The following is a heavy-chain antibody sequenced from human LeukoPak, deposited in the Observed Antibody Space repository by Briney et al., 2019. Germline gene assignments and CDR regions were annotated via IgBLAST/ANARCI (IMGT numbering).Heavy chain of an antibody. J-gene: IGHJ5*02. D-gene: IGHD2-2*01. CDR2: INHSGST. V-gene: IGHV4-34*01. CDR3: ARGKCSSTSCYARGWFDP. CDR1: GGSFSGYY. Sequence: SETLPLTCAVYGGSFSGYYWSWIRQPPGKGLEWIGEINHSGSTNYNPSLKSRVTISVDASKNQFSLKLSSVTAADTAVYYCARGKCSSTSCYARGWFDPWGQGTLVTVSS.